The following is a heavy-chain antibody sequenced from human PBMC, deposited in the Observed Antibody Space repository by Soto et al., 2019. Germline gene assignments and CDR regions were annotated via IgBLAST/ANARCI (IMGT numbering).Heavy chain of an antibody. CDR3: TTEYSSGWYDS. CDR1: GFTFSNAW. J-gene: IGHJ4*02. D-gene: IGHD6-19*01. CDR2: IKSKTDGGTT. Sequence: LRLSCAASGFTFSNAWMSWVRQAPGKGLECVGRIKSKTDGGTTDYAAPVKGRFTISRDDSKNTLYLQMNSLKTEDTAVYYCTTEYSSGWYDSWGQGTLVTVSS. V-gene: IGHV3-15*01.